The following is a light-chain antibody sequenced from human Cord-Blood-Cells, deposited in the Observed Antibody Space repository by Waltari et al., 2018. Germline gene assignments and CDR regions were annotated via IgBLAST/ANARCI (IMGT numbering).Light chain of an antibody. CDR2: GAS. V-gene: IGKV3-20*01. Sequence: EIVLTQSPGTLSLSPGERVTLSCRASQSVSSSYLAWYQQKPGQAPRLLIYGASSRATGIPDRFSGSGSGTDFTLTISRLEPEDFAVYYCQQYGSSVITFGQGTRLEIK. CDR3: QQYGSSVIT. J-gene: IGKJ5*01. CDR1: QSVSSSY.